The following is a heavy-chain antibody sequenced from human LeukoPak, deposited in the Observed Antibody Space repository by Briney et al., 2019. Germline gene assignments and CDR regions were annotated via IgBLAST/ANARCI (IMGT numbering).Heavy chain of an antibody. J-gene: IGHJ2*01. D-gene: IGHD7-27*01. CDR1: GFALKSYS. Sequence: GGSLRLSCAGSGFALKSYSLTWVRRAPGKGLEWVSSISSTSAYIHYADSVRGRFTISRDNAKSTLYLQMNSLRAEDTAVYYCAREAVGTGDWYFDLWGRGTLVTVSP. V-gene: IGHV3-21*01. CDR3: AREAVGTGDWYFDL. CDR2: ISSTSAYI.